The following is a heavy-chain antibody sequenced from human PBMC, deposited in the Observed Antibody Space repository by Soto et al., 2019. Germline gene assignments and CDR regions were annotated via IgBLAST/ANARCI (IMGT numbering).Heavy chain of an antibody. J-gene: IGHJ3*02. CDR1: GFTFSSYA. CDR3: AFQTPYSNSAFYI. D-gene: IGHD4-4*01. V-gene: IGHV3-30*14. Sequence: QVQLVESGGGVVQPGRSLRLSCADSGFTFSSYAMHWVRQAPGKGLEWVAFISYDGSNKYYAHSVKGRFTISRDNSKNTLYLQMNSLRAEDTSVYYCAFQTPYSNSAFYIWGQGTMVTVSS. CDR2: ISYDGSNK.